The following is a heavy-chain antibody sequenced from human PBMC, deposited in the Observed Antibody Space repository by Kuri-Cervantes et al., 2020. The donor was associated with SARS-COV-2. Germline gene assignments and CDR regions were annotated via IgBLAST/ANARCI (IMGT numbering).Heavy chain of an antibody. Sequence: SVKVSCKASGCTFSSYAISWVRQAPGQGLEWMGGIIPIFGTANYAQKFQGRVTITTDESTSTAYMELSSLRSEDTAVYYCARGQVVRHLDWSSALPYRYYMDVWGKGTTVTVSS. CDR1: GCTFSSYA. CDR3: ARGQVVRHLDWSSALPYRYYMDV. CDR2: IIPIFGTA. V-gene: IGHV1-69*05. D-gene: IGHD3-9*01. J-gene: IGHJ6*04.